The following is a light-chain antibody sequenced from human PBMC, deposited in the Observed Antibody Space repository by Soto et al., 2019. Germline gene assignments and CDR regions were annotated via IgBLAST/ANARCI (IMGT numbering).Light chain of an antibody. CDR2: GAS. CDR3: QQYGSSPFT. CDR1: QSVSSSY. J-gene: IGKJ3*01. V-gene: IGKV3-20*01. Sequence: EIVLTQSPGTLSLSPGERATLSCRASQSVSSSYLAWYQQKHGQAPRLLIYGASSRDTGIPDRFSGSGSGTDFTITISRLEPEDFAVYYCQQYGSSPFTFGPGTKVDIK.